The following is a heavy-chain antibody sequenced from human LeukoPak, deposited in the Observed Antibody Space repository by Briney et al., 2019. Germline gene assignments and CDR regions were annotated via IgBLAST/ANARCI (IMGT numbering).Heavy chain of an antibody. CDR1: GYTFTGYY. J-gene: IGHJ3*02. D-gene: IGHD6-13*01. V-gene: IGHV1-2*02. CDR3: ARDQHSSSWYDAFDI. CDR2: INPNSGGT. Sequence: ASVKVSCKASGYTFTGYYMHWVRQAPGQGLEWMGWINPNSGGTNYAQKFQGRVTMTRDTSISTAYMELSRLRSDDTAVYYCARDQHSSSWYDAFDIWGQGTMVTVSS.